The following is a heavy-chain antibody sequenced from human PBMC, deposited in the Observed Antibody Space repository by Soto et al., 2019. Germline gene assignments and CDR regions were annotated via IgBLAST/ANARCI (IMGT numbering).Heavy chain of an antibody. V-gene: IGHV3-30*18. J-gene: IGHJ4*02. Sequence: QVQLVESGGGVVQPGRSLRLSCAASGFTFSSYGMHWVRQAPGKGLEWVAVISYDGSNKYYADSVKGRFTISRDNSKNTLYLQMNSLTAEDTAVRYCAKWGDAEVYFDYWGQGTLVTVSS. CDR2: ISYDGSNK. D-gene: IGHD3-16*01. CDR1: GFTFSSYG. CDR3: AKWGDAEVYFDY.